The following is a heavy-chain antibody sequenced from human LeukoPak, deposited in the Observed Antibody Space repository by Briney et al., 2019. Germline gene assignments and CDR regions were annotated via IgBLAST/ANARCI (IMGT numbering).Heavy chain of an antibody. CDR3: ARDWGDYGGPEAGFDP. Sequence: GASVKVSCKASGYTFTGYYMHWVRQAPGQGLEWMGRINPNSGGTNYAQKFQGRVTMTRDTSISTAYMELSRLRSDDTAVYYCARDWGDYGGPEAGFDPWGQGTLVTVSS. V-gene: IGHV1-2*06. D-gene: IGHD4-23*01. J-gene: IGHJ5*02. CDR1: GYTFTGYY. CDR2: INPNSGGT.